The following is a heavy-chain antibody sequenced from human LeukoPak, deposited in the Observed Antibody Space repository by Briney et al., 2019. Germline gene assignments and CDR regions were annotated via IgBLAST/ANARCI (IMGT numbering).Heavy chain of an antibody. J-gene: IGHJ4*02. Sequence: SETLSLTCTVSGGSISSSSYYWGWIRQPPGKGLEWIGSIYYSGSTYYNPSLKSRVTISVDTSKNQFSLKLSSVTAADTAVYYCARQSPYYSSSFPDYWGQGTLVTVSS. CDR2: IYYSGST. CDR3: ARQSPYYSSSFPDY. D-gene: IGHD6-6*01. CDR1: GGSISSSSYY. V-gene: IGHV4-39*01.